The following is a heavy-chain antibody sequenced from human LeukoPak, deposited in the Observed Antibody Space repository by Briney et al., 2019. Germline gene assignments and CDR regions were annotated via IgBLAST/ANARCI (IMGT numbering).Heavy chain of an antibody. CDR2: IRSKAYGGTT. CDR3: TRVGLPAAMLFDY. CDR1: GFTFGDYA. D-gene: IGHD2-2*01. V-gene: IGHV3-49*04. J-gene: IGHJ4*02. Sequence: GGSLRLSCTASGFTFGDYAMNWVRQAPGKGLEWVGFIRSKAYGGTTEYAASVRGRFTISRDDSKSIAYLQMNSLKTEDTAVYYCTRVGLPAAMLFDYWGQGTLVTVSS.